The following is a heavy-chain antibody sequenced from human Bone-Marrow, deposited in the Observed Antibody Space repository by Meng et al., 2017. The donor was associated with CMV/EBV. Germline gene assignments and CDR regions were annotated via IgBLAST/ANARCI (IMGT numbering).Heavy chain of an antibody. CDR3: ARVGVSIPAPIGHYYGMDV. J-gene: IGHJ6*02. D-gene: IGHD2-2*01. Sequence: GGPLRLSCAASGFTFSSYWMSWVRQAPGKGLEWVANIKQDASEKYYVDSVTGRFTISRDNAKNSLYLQMNSLRGEDMAVYYCARVGVSIPAPIGHYYGMDVWGQGTTVTVSS. CDR2: IKQDASEK. V-gene: IGHV3-7*01. CDR1: GFTFSSYW.